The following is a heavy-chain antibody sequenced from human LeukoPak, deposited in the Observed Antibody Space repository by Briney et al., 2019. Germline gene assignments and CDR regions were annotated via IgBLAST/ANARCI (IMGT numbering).Heavy chain of an antibody. D-gene: IGHD3-22*01. Sequence: GASVKVSCKASGYTFSTYGITWVRQAPGQGLEWMGWISGYNGNANYAQKFQGGVTMTTDTSTRTAYMELRGLRSDDTAVYYCARDRGNVVVILDYWGQGTLVTVSS. CDR2: ISGYNGNA. CDR1: GYTFSTYG. CDR3: ARDRGNVVVILDY. V-gene: IGHV1-18*01. J-gene: IGHJ4*02.